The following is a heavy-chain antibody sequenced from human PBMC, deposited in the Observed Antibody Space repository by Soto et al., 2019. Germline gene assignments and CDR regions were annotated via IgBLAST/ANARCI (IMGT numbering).Heavy chain of an antibody. CDR1: GFSLRTSGVG. V-gene: IGHV2-5*01. CDR2: IYLNDDK. Sequence: GLTLVNPTQTLTLTCIFSGFSLRTSGVGVGWIRQPPGKALEWLGFIYLNDDKRYSPPLKSRLTITKDTSKNQVVLTMANMDPVDTATYYCAKSGSSGWYGWFDPWGQGTLVTVSS. J-gene: IGHJ5*02. CDR3: AKSGSSGWYGWFDP. D-gene: IGHD6-19*01.